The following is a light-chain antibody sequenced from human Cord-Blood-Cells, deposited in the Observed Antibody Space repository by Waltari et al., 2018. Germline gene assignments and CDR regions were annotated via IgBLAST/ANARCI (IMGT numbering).Light chain of an antibody. CDR2: GNG. CDR1: SSNIGSGYD. J-gene: IGLJ3*02. V-gene: IGLV1-40*01. CDR3: QSYDSSLSGWV. Sequence: QSVLTQPPSVSGAPGQRVTISCTGSSSNIGSGYDVHWYQQLPGTAPKLLIYGNGNRPSGVPDRFSGSKSGTSACLAITGLQAEDEADYYCQSYDSSLSGWVFGGGTKLTVL.